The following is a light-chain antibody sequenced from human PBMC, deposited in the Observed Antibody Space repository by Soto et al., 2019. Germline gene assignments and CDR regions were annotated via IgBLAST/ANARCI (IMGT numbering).Light chain of an antibody. J-gene: IGKJ2*01. CDR1: QTIASNN. Sequence: EIVLTQSPGTLSLSPGERATLSCRASQTIASNNLAWYQQKAGQAPRLVIYGASSRATGIPDRFSGSGSGADFTLTISRLEPEDFAVYHCQQYDTFPMSTFGQGTKLEIK. V-gene: IGKV3-20*01. CDR2: GAS. CDR3: QQYDTFPMST.